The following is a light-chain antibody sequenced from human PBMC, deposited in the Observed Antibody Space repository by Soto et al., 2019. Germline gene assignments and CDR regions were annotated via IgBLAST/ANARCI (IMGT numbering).Light chain of an antibody. CDR3: CSYAGSYSLYV. CDR1: SSDVGGYNY. CDR2: DVS. Sequence: QSVLTQPRSVSGSPGQSVTISCTGTSSDVGGYNYVSWYQQHPGKATKLMIYDVSKRPSGVPDRFSGSKSGNTASLTNSGLQAEDEADYYCCSYAGSYSLYVFGSGTKVTVL. V-gene: IGLV2-11*01. J-gene: IGLJ1*01.